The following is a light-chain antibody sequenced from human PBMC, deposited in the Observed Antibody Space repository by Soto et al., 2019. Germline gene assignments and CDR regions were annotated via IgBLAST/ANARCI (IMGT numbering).Light chain of an antibody. CDR1: SSDVGGYNY. CDR3: SSYTSSSTLV. V-gene: IGLV2-14*01. J-gene: IGLJ1*01. CDR2: EVS. Sequence: QSVLTQPASVSGSPGQSITISCTGTSSDVGGYNYVSWYQQQSGKAPKLMIHEVSNRPSGVSNRFSGSKSGNTASLTISGLQAEDEADYYCSSYTSSSTLVFGTGTKVTVL.